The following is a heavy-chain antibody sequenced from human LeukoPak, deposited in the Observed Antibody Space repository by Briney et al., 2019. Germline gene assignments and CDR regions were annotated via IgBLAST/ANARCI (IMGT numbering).Heavy chain of an antibody. J-gene: IGHJ4*02. CDR3: ARDGSGNFLPYFFDY. CDR2: INAGNGNT. CDR1: GYTFSGYA. D-gene: IGHD3-10*01. V-gene: IGHV1-3*01. Sequence: RASVKVSCKASGYTFSGYAFHWVRHAPGQRLEWMGWINAGNGNTKYSQKFQGRVTITRDTSASTAYMELSSLRSEDTAVYYCARDGSGNFLPYFFDYWGQGALVTVSS.